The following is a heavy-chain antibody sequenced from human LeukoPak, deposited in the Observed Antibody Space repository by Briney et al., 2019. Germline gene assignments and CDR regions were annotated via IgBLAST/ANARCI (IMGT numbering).Heavy chain of an antibody. V-gene: IGHV3-23*01. D-gene: IGHD3-22*01. CDR2: ISGSGGST. Sequence: GGSLRLSCAASGFTFSSYAMSWVRQAPGKGLEWVSAISGSGGSTYYADSVKGRFTISRGNSKNTLYLQMNSLRPDDTAVYYCTRDLTGHYSIDYWGQGTLVTVSS. J-gene: IGHJ4*02. CDR3: TRDLTGHYSIDY. CDR1: GFTFSSYA.